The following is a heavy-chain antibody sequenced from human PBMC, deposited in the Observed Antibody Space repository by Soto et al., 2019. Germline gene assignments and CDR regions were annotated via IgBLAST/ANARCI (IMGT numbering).Heavy chain of an antibody. J-gene: IGHJ4*02. CDR2: IYPGDSDA. D-gene: IGHD1-1*01. CDR1: GYTFITHW. CDR3: ARQEQHGPDC. Sequence: PGESLKISCKVSGYTFITHWIGWVRQMPGKGLEWMGIIYPGDSDARYSPSFQGQVTFSADKSISTVYLQWSSLKASDTAIYYCARQEQHGPDCWGQGTLVTVSS. V-gene: IGHV5-51*01.